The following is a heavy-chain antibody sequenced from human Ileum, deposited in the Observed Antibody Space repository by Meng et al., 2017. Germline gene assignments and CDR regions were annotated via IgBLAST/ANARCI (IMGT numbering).Heavy chain of an antibody. CDR2: IYPGGSI. V-gene: IGHV4-4*02. Sequence: GRLKESGPGLVKPLGTLSLTCAVSGGSINSYVWWSWVRQAPGKGLEWIGEIYPGGSINYNPSLKSRVTISADTSKNQFSLSLDSVTAADTAVYYCVRNDYCSGGTCYPHFDYWGQGTLVTVSS. D-gene: IGHD2-15*01. J-gene: IGHJ4*02. CDR1: GGSINSYVW. CDR3: VRNDYCSGGTCYPHFDY.